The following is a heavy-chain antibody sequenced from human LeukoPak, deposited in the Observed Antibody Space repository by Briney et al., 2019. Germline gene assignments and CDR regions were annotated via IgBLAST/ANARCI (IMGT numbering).Heavy chain of an antibody. CDR3: AKGPSGLTEYFQH. D-gene: IGHD6-19*01. CDR2: ISGSGGST. Sequence: GGSLRLSCAASGFTFSSYAMSWVRQAPGEGLEWVSAISGSGGSTYYADSVKGRFTISRDNSKNTLYLQMNSLRAEDTAVYYCAKGPSGLTEYFQHWGQGTLVTVSS. CDR1: GFTFSSYA. J-gene: IGHJ1*01. V-gene: IGHV3-23*01.